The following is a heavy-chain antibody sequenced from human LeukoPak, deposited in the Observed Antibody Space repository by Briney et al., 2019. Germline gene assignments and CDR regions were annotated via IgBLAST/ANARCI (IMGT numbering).Heavy chain of an antibody. CDR2: ISGSGGRT. CDR3: AREKTASGFFDY. Sequence: GGSLRLSCAASGFTFSTYSMSWVRQAPGKGLEWVSAISGSGGRTYYADSVKDRFTISRNNSKNTLYLQMNSLRADDAAVYYCAREKTASGFFDYWGQGTLVTVSS. J-gene: IGHJ4*02. V-gene: IGHV3-23*01. D-gene: IGHD3-22*01. CDR1: GFTFSTYS.